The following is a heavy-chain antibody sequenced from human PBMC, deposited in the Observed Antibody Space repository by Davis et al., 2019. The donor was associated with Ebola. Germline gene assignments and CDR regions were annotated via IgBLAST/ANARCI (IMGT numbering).Heavy chain of an antibody. D-gene: IGHD5-12*01. CDR2: IYSGGST. V-gene: IGHV3-53*05. CDR1: GFTVSSNY. J-gene: IGHJ4*02. Sequence: GESLKISCAASGFTVSSNYMSWVRQAPGKGLEWVSVIYSGGSTYYADSVKGRFTISRDNSKNTVYLQMDSLRAEDTAVYFCAKDHRFIVAAVTGLDYWGQGTPVTVSS. CDR3: AKDHRFIVAAVTGLDY.